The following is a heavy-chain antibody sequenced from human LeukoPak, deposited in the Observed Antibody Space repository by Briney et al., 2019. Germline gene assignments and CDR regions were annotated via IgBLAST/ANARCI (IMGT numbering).Heavy chain of an antibody. J-gene: IGHJ5*02. Sequence: SETLSLTCTVSGGSINYYYWNWIRQPPGKGLEWIGYIHSSGNTRYNPSLRSRVTMSVETSKNQFSLRLTSVTPADTAVYYCARVGRYCSGGSCYGENWFDPWGQGALVTVSS. CDR1: GGSINYYY. CDR3: ARVGRYCSGGSCYGENWFDP. V-gene: IGHV4-59*01. D-gene: IGHD2-15*01. CDR2: IHSSGNT.